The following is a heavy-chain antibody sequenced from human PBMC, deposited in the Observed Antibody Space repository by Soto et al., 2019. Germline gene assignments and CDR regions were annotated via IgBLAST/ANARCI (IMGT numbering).Heavy chain of an antibody. Sequence: SETLSLTCTVSGGSISSGDYYWSWIRQPPGKGLEWIGYIYYSGSTNYNPSLKSRVTISVDTSKNQFSLKLSSVTAADTAVYYCARGYPRRYCSSTSCYSGGLDYWGQGTLVTVSS. D-gene: IGHD2-2*01. J-gene: IGHJ4*02. CDR2: IYYSGST. CDR1: GGSISSGDYY. CDR3: ARGYPRRYCSSTSCYSGGLDY. V-gene: IGHV4-30-4*01.